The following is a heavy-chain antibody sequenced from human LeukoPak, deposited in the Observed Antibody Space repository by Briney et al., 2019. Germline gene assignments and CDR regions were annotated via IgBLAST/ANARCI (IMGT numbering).Heavy chain of an antibody. CDR3: AKGPYYYDSSGYYDYFDY. Sequence: GGSLRLSCAASGFTFSSYAMSWVRQAPGKGLEWVSAISGSGGSTYYADSVKGRFTISRDNSKNTLYLQMNSLRAEDTAVYYCAKGPYYYDSSGYYDYFDYWGQGTLVTVSS. V-gene: IGHV3-23*01. D-gene: IGHD3-22*01. CDR2: ISGSGGST. J-gene: IGHJ4*02. CDR1: GFTFSSYA.